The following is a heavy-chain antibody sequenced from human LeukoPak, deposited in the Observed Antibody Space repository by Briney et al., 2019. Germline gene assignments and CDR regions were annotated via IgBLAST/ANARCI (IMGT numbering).Heavy chain of an antibody. V-gene: IGHV1-69*05. Sequence: AASVKVSCKASGGTFSSYAISWVRQAPGQGLEWMGGIIPIFGTANYAQKFQGRVTITTDESTSTAYMELSSLRSEDTAVYYCARAGYCSGGSCYPYYYYYYYMDVWGKGTTVTVSS. CDR2: IIPIFGTA. J-gene: IGHJ6*03. CDR3: ARAGYCSGGSCYPYYYYYYYMDV. CDR1: GGTFSSYA. D-gene: IGHD2-15*01.